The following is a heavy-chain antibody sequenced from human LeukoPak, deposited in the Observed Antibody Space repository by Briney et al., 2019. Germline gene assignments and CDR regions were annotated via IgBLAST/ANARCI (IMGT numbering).Heavy chain of an antibody. CDR2: ISWNSGSI. V-gene: IGHV3-9*01. CDR1: GFTFDDYA. J-gene: IGHJ6*03. CDR3: ASYSSSWFNYYYYMDV. Sequence: AGGSLRLSCAASGFTFDDYAMHWVRQAPGKGLEWVSGISWNSGSIGYADSVKGRFTISRDNAKNSLYLQMNSLRAEDTALYYCASYSSSWFNYYYYMDVWGEGTTVTVSS. D-gene: IGHD6-13*01.